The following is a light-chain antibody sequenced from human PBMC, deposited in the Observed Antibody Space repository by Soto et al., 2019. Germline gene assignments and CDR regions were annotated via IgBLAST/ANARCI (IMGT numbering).Light chain of an antibody. CDR2: HAS. CDR1: QCISTS. V-gene: IGKV1-5*01. Sequence: DIQMTQSPSTLSASVGDRVTITCRASQCISTSLTWYQQKPGTAPKLLIYHASTLESGVPSRFSGSGSGTEFTLTISSLQPDDFATYYCQQYMSYSFGQGTKVDIK. CDR3: QQYMSYS. J-gene: IGKJ1*01.